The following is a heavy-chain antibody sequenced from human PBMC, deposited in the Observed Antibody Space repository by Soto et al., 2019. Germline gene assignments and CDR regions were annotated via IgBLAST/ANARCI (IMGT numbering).Heavy chain of an antibody. Sequence: PGGSLRLSCAASGFTFSNYGINWVRQAPGKGLEWLATISFDGRIKSYADSVKGRFTISRDNSNNPLFLQMSSLRPEDTALYYCAKDHMSIPRFGSRLGLDVWGLGTTVTVSS. D-gene: IGHD2-2*01. J-gene: IGHJ6*02. CDR3: AKDHMSIPRFGSRLGLDV. CDR1: GFTFSNYG. V-gene: IGHV3-30*18. CDR2: ISFDGRIK.